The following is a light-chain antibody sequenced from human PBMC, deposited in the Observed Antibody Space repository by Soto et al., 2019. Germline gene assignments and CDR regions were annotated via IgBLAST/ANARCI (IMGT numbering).Light chain of an antibody. V-gene: IGKV1-5*03. Sequence: DIKMTQSPSTLSASVGDRVTITCRASQSISSWLAWYQQKPGKAPKLLIYKASNLDSGVPSRFSGSGSGTEFTLTISSLQPEDFATYYCQQFNNYLLPFGGGTKVDI. CDR2: KAS. J-gene: IGKJ4*01. CDR1: QSISSW. CDR3: QQFNNYLLP.